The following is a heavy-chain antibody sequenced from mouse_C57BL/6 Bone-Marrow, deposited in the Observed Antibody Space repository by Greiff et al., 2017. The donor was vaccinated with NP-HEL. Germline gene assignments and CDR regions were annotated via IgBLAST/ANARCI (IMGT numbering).Heavy chain of an antibody. CDR1: GFSLTSYG. D-gene: IGHD2-4*01. J-gene: IGHJ4*01. V-gene: IGHV2-6-1*01. Sequence: VKVVESGPGLVAPSQSLSITCTVSGFSLTSYGVHWVRQPPGKGLEWLVVIWSDGSTTYNSALKSRLSISKDNSKSQVFLKMNSLQTDDTAMYYCARHGAYDYGAMDYWGQGTSVTVSS. CDR2: IWSDGST. CDR3: ARHGAYDYGAMDY.